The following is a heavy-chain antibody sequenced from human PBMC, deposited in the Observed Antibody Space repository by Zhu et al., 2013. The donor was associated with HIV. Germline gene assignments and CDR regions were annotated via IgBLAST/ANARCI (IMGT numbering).Heavy chain of an antibody. D-gene: IGHD3-10*01. CDR1: GFTFSSYG. CDR3: ARSDPDYYGSVPDAFDI. V-gene: IGHV3-33*01. CDR2: IWYDGSNK. J-gene: IGHJ3*02. Sequence: VQLVESGGGVVQPGRSLRLSCAASGFTFSSYGVHWVRQAPGKGLEWVAVIWYDGSNKHYADSVKGRFTISRDNSKNTLYLQMNGLRAEDTAVYYCARSDPDYYGSVPDAFDIWGQGTMVTVSS.